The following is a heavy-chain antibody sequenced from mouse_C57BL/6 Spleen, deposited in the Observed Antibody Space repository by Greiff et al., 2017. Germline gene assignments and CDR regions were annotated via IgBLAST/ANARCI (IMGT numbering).Heavy chain of an antibody. D-gene: IGHD2-4*01. J-gene: IGHJ4*01. Sequence: EVKLMESGPELVKPGASVKISCKASGYSFTGYYMNWVKQSPEKSLEWIGEINPSTGGTTYNQKFKAKATLTVDKSSSTAYMQLKSLTSEDSAVYYCARAGDYDDYAMDDWGKGTSVTVSA. CDR3: ARAGDYDDYAMDD. V-gene: IGHV1-42*01. CDR2: INPSTGGT. CDR1: GYSFTGYY.